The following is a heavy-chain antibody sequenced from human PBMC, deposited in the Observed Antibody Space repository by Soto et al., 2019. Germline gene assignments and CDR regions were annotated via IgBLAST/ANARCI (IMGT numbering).Heavy chain of an antibody. D-gene: IGHD3-16*01. CDR3: ATSLGCCYDMDV. J-gene: IGHJ6*03. V-gene: IGHV3-15*01. CDR2: IRSKTDGGTT. CDR1: GFTFSNAW. Sequence: EVQVVESGGGLVKPGGSLRLSCVASGFTFSNAWMRWFRQAPGKGLEWVGRIRSKTDGGTTDYAAPVKGRFIISRDDSQTTLYLQMDSLKTEDTAVYYCATSLGCCYDMDVWGKGTTVTVSS.